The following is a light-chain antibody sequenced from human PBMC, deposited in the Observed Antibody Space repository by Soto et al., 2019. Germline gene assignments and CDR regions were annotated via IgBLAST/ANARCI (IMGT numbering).Light chain of an antibody. CDR3: SSYTSSNSYV. CDR2: DVS. Sequence: QSALTQPASVSGSPGQSIAISCTGTSSDVGAYNSVSWYQQYPGKAPKLMIHDVSNRPSGVSDRFSGSKSGNTASLTISGLQAEDEADCYCSSYTSSNSYVFGSGTKVTVL. CDR1: SSDVGAYNS. V-gene: IGLV2-14*01. J-gene: IGLJ1*01.